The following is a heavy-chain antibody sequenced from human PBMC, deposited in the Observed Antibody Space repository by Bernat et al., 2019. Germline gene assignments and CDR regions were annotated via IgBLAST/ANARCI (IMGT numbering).Heavy chain of an antibody. V-gene: IGHV3-30-3*01. J-gene: IGHJ3*02. Sequence: QVQLVESGGGVVQPGRSLRLSCAASGFTFSSYAMHWVRQALGKGLEWVAVISYDGSNKYYADSVKGRFTISRDNSKNTLYLQMNSLRAEDTAVYYCARGMLWFGELDAFDIWGQGTMVTVSS. CDR3: ARGMLWFGELDAFDI. D-gene: IGHD3-10*01. CDR1: GFTFSSYA. CDR2: ISYDGSNK.